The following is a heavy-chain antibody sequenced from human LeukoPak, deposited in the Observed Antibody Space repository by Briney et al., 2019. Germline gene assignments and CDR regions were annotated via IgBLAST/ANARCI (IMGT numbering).Heavy chain of an antibody. Sequence: SETLSLTCTVSGGSINNYYWSWIRQPAGKGLEWIGRIYTRGSTNYNPSLKSRVTMSVDTSKNQFSLKLSSVTAADTAVYYCARGRYCSADICSGGDAYDIWGQGTMVSVSS. CDR2: IYTRGST. CDR1: GGSINNYY. J-gene: IGHJ3*02. D-gene: IGHD2-15*01. V-gene: IGHV4-4*07. CDR3: ARGRYCSADICSGGDAYDI.